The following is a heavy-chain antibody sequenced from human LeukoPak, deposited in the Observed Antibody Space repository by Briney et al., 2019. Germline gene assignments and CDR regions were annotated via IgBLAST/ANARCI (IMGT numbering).Heavy chain of an antibody. D-gene: IGHD3-3*01. V-gene: IGHV3-21*01. Sequence: GGSLRLSCAASGFTFSSYSMNWIRQPPGKGLEWVSSISCSSSYIYYADSVKGRFTSSRDNAKNSLYLQMNSLRAEDTAVYYCARDERSTIFGVVFYYMDVWGKGTTVTVSS. CDR1: GFTFSSYS. CDR2: ISCSSSYI. J-gene: IGHJ6*03. CDR3: ARDERSTIFGVVFYYMDV.